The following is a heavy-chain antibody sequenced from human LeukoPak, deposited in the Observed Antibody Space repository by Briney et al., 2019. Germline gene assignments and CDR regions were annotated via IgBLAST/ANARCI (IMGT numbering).Heavy chain of an antibody. J-gene: IGHJ4*02. CDR2: IHTSGST. CDR3: ARDTYYCGSGNYRLDY. V-gene: IGHV4-4*07. CDR1: GGSISSYY. D-gene: IGHD3-10*01. Sequence: SETLSLTCTVSGGSISSYYWSWIRQPAGKGLEWIGRIHTSGSTNYNPSLKSRVTMSVDTSKNQFSLKLSPVTAADTAVYYCARDTYYCGSGNYRLDYWGQGTLVTVSS.